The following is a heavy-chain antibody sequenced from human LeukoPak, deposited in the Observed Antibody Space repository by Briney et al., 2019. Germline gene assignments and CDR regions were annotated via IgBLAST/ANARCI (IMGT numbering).Heavy chain of an antibody. CDR3: ARDFATDMVTQY. V-gene: IGHV1-46*01. D-gene: IGHD5-18*01. CDR2: INPSGGST. J-gene: IGHJ4*02. Sequence: ASVKVSCKASGYTFTSYYMHWVRQAPGQGLEWMGIINPSGGSTSYAQKFQGRVTMTRDMSTSTVYMELSSLRSEDTAVYYCARDFATDMVTQYWGQGTLVTVSS. CDR1: GYTFTSYY.